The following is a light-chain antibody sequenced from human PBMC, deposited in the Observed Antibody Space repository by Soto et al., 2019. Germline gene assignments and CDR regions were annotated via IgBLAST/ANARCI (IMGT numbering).Light chain of an antibody. Sequence: EIVLTQSPGTQSLSPGERATLSCRASQSVSSSYLAWYQHKPGQAPRLLIYGASSRATGIPDRFSGSGSGTDFTLTVSRLEPEDFAVYYCQQYGSSLYTFGQGTKLEI. J-gene: IGKJ2*01. CDR1: QSVSSSY. CDR2: GAS. V-gene: IGKV3-20*01. CDR3: QQYGSSLYT.